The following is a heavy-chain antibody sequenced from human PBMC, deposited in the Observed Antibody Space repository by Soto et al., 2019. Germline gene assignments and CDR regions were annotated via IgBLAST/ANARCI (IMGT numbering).Heavy chain of an antibody. V-gene: IGHV4-34*01. CDR2: INHSGST. D-gene: IGHD3-16*01. CDR1: GGSFSGYY. J-gene: IGHJ3*02. Sequence: QVQLQQWGAGLLKPSETLSLTCAVYGGSFSGYYWSWIRQPPRKGLEWVGKINHSGSTNYNPSLKSRVTISVDTPKNQFSLKLSLVTAADTAVNYCARPLGGAFDIWGQGTMVTASS. CDR3: ARPLGGAFDI.